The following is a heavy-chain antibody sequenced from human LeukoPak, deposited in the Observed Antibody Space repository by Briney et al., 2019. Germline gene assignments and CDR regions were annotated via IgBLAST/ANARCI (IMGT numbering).Heavy chain of an antibody. CDR1: GFTLSGHW. V-gene: IGHV3-74*01. Sequence: AGGSLRLSCAASGFTLSGHWMHWSRQPPGKGLAWVSRNKYDGSESYYADSVKGRFTISRDNAKNTLYLQMNSLRVEDTAVYYCAKSDWFDPWGQGTLVTVSS. CDR3: AKSDWFDP. J-gene: IGHJ5*02. CDR2: NKYDGSES.